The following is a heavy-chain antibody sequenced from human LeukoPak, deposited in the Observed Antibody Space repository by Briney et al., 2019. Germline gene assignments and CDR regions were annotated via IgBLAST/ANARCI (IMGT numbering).Heavy chain of an antibody. CDR3: ARGVGTSSSWYDFDHNWFDP. J-gene: IGHJ5*02. Sequence: ASVKVSCKVSGYSLTEFSMHWVRQAPGKGLEWMGGFDPEVEETIYAQKFQGRVTMTEDTSTDTTYMELSSLRSEDTAVYYCARGVGTSSSWYDFDHNWFDPWGQGTLVTVSS. CDR1: GYSLTEFS. V-gene: IGHV1-24*01. D-gene: IGHD6-13*01. CDR2: FDPEVEET.